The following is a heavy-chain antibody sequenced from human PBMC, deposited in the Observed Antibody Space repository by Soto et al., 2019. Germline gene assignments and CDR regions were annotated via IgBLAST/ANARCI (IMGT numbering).Heavy chain of an antibody. D-gene: IGHD2-21*02. CDR2: INAGNGNT. J-gene: IGHJ4*02. V-gene: IGHV1-3*01. Sequence: ASVKVSCKASGYTFTSYAMHWVRQAPGQRLEWMGWINAGNGNTKYSQKFQGRVTITRDTSASTAYMELSSLRSEDTAVYHCARSIVVVTALDYWGLGTLVTVSS. CDR3: ARSIVVVTALDY. CDR1: GYTFTSYA.